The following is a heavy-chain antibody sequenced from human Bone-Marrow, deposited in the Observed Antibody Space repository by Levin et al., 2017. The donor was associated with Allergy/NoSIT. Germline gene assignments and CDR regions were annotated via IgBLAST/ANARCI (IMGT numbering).Heavy chain of an antibody. D-gene: IGHD3-22*01. CDR3: TKDDSACGPHDY. J-gene: IGHJ4*02. CDR1: GFIFGHYA. Sequence: GESLKISCAASGFIFGHYAMSWVRQAPGRGLEWVSSISGSGSGTFYADSVKGRFTISRDNTKNTLHLEMNSLRAEDRAIYYCTKDDSACGPHDYCGQGTLVSVSS. CDR2: ISGSGSGT. V-gene: IGHV3-23*01.